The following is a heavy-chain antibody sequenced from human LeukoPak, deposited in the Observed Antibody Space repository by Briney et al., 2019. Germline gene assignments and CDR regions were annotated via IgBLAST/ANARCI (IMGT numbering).Heavy chain of an antibody. J-gene: IGHJ3*01. CDR1: GGSISSSNR. Sequence: SETLSLTCAVSGGSISSSNRWSWVRQPPGKGLEWIGEIYHSGSTNYNPSLKSRVTISVDKSKNQFSLKLSSVAAADTAVYYCARLTGTTNMDAFDVWGQGTMVTVSS. CDR2: IYHSGST. CDR3: ARLTGTTNMDAFDV. V-gene: IGHV4-4*02. D-gene: IGHD1-7*01.